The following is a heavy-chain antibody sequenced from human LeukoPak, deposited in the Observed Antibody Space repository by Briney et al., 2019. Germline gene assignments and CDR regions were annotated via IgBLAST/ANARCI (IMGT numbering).Heavy chain of an antibody. D-gene: IGHD3-16*01. CDR3: ARAYAGGIFDS. V-gene: IGHV3-7*04. J-gene: IGHJ4*02. CDR1: GFTFSDYW. CDR2: IKEDGSEN. Sequence: GGSLRLSCVASGFTFSDYWMSWVRQAPGEGLEWVAKIKEDGSENYYVDSVRGRFTISRDNAKNSLYLQMNSLRAEDTAMYYCARAYAGGIFDSWGQGTLVTVSS.